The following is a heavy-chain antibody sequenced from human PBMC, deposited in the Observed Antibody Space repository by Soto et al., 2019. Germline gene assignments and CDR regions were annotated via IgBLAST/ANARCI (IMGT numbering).Heavy chain of an antibody. V-gene: IGHV3-9*01. CDR1: GFTFDDYA. J-gene: IGHJ3*02. CDR3: ARVGLAFDSSGYSAFDI. CDR2: ISWNSGSI. D-gene: IGHD3-22*01. Sequence: GGSLRLSCAASGFTFDDYAMHWVRQAPGKGLEWVSGISWNSGSIGYADSVKGRFTISRDNAKNSLYLQMNSLRAEDTALYYCARVGLAFDSSGYSAFDIWGQGTMVTVSS.